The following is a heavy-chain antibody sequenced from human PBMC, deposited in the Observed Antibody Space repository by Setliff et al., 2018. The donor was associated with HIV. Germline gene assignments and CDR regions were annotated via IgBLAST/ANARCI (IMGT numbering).Heavy chain of an antibody. CDR2: IYSDGSS. CDR1: GFTVSRFY. J-gene: IGHJ4*02. V-gene: IGHV3-53*01. CDR3: ARDSPLSHFDY. Sequence: GGSLRLSCEASGFTVSRFYMSWVRQAPGKGLEWVSVIYSDGSSYYADSVRGRFTISRDNYKNTLYLQMNSLRPEDTAVYYCARDSPLSHFDYWGQGNLVTVPQ.